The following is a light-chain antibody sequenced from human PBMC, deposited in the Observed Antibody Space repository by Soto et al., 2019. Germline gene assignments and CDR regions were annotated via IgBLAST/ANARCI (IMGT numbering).Light chain of an antibody. CDR2: STS. CDR1: QDIGNS. J-gene: IGKJ4*01. CDR3: HNHKSAPFS. Sequence: DIQMTQSPPSLSASIGDRVVVTCRASQDIGNSLAWYQQNSGKGPKLLSYSTSTLQSGVPSRLSGIRSGTECTLAIGAVRPENVATYYGHNHKSAPFSFGGGTKVEV. V-gene: IGKV1-27*01.